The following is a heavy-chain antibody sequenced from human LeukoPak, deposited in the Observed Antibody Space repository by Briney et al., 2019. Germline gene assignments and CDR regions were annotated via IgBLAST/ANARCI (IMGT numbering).Heavy chain of an antibody. D-gene: IGHD2-2*01. CDR3: AKPAGYCSSTTCSRPFDC. CDR1: GFTFSSYA. CDR2: ISASGGST. Sequence: PGGSLRLSCAASGFTFSSYAMSWVRQAPGKGLEWVSVISASGGSTYYADSVKGRFTISRDNSKNTLYLQMNSLRAEDTAVYYCAKPAGYCSSTTCSRPFDCWGQGTLVTVSS. V-gene: IGHV3-23*01. J-gene: IGHJ4*02.